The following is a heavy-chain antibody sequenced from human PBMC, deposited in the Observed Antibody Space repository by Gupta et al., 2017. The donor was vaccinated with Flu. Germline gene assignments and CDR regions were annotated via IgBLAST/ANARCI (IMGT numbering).Heavy chain of an antibody. D-gene: IGHD6-19*01. CDR2: IFSNDEK. J-gene: IGHJ4*02. Sequence: IFSNDEKSYSTSLKSRLTISKDTSKSQVVLTMTNMDPVDTATYYCARMPGIAVAGTEFDYWGQGTLVTVSS. CDR3: ARMPGIAVAGTEFDY. V-gene: IGHV2-26*01.